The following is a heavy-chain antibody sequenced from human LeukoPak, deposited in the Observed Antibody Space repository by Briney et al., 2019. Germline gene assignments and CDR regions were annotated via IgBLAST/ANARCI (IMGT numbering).Heavy chain of an antibody. CDR2: IWYDGSNK. Sequence: GSLKLSCAASGFSFSNYAMHWVRQAPGKGLEWVSLIWYDGSNKYYADSEMGRFTISRDNSKNTLYLQMNSLRAEDTAVYYCARDGSALRAYRFGQQDYWGQGTLVTVSS. V-gene: IGHV3-33*01. J-gene: IGHJ4*02. D-gene: IGHD3-16*01. CDR1: GFSFSNYA. CDR3: ARDGSALRAYRFGQQDY.